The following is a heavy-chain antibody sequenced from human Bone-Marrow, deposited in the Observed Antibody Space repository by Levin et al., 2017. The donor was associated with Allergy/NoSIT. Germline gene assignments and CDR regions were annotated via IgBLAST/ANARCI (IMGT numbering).Heavy chain of an antibody. CDR1: DDSITSFF. CDR2: IYHTGST. D-gene: IGHD3-10*01. V-gene: IGHV4-59*01. CDR3: ARCGSGSWWYFDL. Sequence: ASQTLSLTCAVSDDSITSFFWSWIRQSPGKGLEWIGYIYHTGSTSYNPSLRGRVTIGVDTSKRQFSLELSSVTPADTAVYYCARCGSGSWWYFDLWGPGTPVTVSS. J-gene: IGHJ2*01.